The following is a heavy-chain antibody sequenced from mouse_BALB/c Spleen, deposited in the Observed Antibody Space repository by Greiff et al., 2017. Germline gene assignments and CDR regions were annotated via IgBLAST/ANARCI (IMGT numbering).Heavy chain of an antibody. V-gene: IGHV14-3*02. J-gene: IGHJ1*01. Sequence: VQLQQSGAELVKPGALVKLSCTASGFNIKDTYMHWVKQRPEQGLEWIGRIDPANGNTKYDPKFQGKATITADTSSNTAYLQLSSLTSEDTAVYYCARRDYYGYGWYFDVWGAGTTGTVSS. CDR1: GFNIKDTY. CDR3: ARRDYYGYGWYFDV. D-gene: IGHD1-2*01. CDR2: IDPANGNT.